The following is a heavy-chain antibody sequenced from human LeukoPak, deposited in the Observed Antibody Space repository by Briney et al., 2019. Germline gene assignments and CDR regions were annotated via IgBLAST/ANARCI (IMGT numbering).Heavy chain of an antibody. CDR2: INPNSGGT. D-gene: IGHD2-15*01. CDR1: GYTFTGYY. CDR3: AREPYCSGGSCLYYYYMDV. Sequence: ASVKVSCKASGYTFTGYYMHWVRQAPGQGLEWMGWINPNSGGTNYAQKFQGRVTMTRDTSISTAYMELSRLRSDDTAVYYCAREPYCSGGSCLYYYYMDVWGKGTTVTISS. J-gene: IGHJ6*03. V-gene: IGHV1-2*02.